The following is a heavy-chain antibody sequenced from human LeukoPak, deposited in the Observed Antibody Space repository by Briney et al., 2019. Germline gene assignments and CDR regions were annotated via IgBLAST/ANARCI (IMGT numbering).Heavy chain of an antibody. CDR1: GGIFSRYA. CDR2: IIPIFGTA. J-gene: IGHJ3*02. CDR3: ARDRVVGLGLDNAFDI. V-gene: IGHV1-69*13. Sequence: SVKVSCKASGGIFSRYAISWVRQAPGQGLEWMGGIIPIFGTANYAQKFQGRVTITADESTSTAYMELSSLRSEDTAVYFCARDRVVGLGLDNAFDIWGQGTAVTVSS. D-gene: IGHD2-15*01.